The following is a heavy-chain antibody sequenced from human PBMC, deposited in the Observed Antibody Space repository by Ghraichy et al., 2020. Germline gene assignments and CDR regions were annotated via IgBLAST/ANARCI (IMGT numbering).Heavy chain of an antibody. Sequence: ASVKVSCKASGYTFTSYDINWVRQVTGQGLEWIGWMSPTSGTTGYSQKFQDRVTLTRATSRSTAYMELSSLRSEDTAVNYCAGDYGGNSGWFDPWGQGTLVTVSS. J-gene: IGHJ5*02. CDR2: MSPTSGTT. D-gene: IGHD4-23*01. V-gene: IGHV1-8*01. CDR3: AGDYGGNSGWFDP. CDR1: GYTFTSYD.